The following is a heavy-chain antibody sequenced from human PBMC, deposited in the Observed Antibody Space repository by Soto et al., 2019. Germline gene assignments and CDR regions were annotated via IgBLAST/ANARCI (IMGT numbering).Heavy chain of an antibody. CDR3: AREDSIIIPAVSDF. Sequence: PGGSLRLSCAASGFTFSSYAMSWVRQAPGKGLEWVSAISGSDYTYYSDSVKGRFTISRDNAKNSVSLQMNTLRVEDTAVYYCAREDSIIIPAVSDFWGQGTLVTVSS. V-gene: IGHV3-23*01. J-gene: IGHJ4*02. CDR1: GFTFSSYA. CDR2: ISGSDYT. D-gene: IGHD2-2*01.